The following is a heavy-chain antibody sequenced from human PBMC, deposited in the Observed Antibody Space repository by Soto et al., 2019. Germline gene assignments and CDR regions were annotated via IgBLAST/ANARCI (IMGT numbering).Heavy chain of an antibody. J-gene: IGHJ5*02. CDR3: AHLSIDYVDYELSNWFDP. CDR1: GFSLSTSGVG. V-gene: IGHV2-5*02. D-gene: IGHD4-17*01. Sequence: QITLKESGPTLVKPTQTLTLTCTFSGFSLSTSGVGVGWIRQPPGKALEWLALIYWDDDKRYSPSLKSRLTITKDTPKNQVVLTMTNMDPVDTATYYCAHLSIDYVDYELSNWFDPWGQGTLVTVSS. CDR2: IYWDDDK.